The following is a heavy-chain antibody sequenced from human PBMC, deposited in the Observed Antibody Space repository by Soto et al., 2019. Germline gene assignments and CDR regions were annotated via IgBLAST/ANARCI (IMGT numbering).Heavy chain of an antibody. CDR2: TYSGGTT. CDR1: GFTVSSNY. D-gene: IGHD4-17*01. V-gene: IGHV3-53*01. CDR3: ARIFGDYGNWYFDL. Sequence: EVHLVESGGGLIQPGGSLRLSCAASGFTVSSNYMSWVRQAPGKGLEWLSVTYSGGTTYYADSVKGRFTISRDNSKNTLYLQINILRAEDTAVYYCARIFGDYGNWYFDLWCRGTLVTVSS. J-gene: IGHJ2*01.